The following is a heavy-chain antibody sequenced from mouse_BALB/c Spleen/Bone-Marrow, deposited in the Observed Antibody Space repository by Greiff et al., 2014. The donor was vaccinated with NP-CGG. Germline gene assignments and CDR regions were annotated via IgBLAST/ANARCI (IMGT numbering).Heavy chain of an antibody. J-gene: IGHJ3*01. CDR3: ARGGYYRYDGFAY. Sequence: QVHVKQSGAELARPGASVKLSCKASGYTFTDYYINWVRRRTGQGLEWIGEIYPGNGNTYYNEKFKGKATLTADKSSGTAYMQLSSLTSEDSAVYFCARGGYYRYDGFAYWGQGTLVTVSA. D-gene: IGHD2-14*01. CDR2: IYPGNGNT. CDR1: GYTFTDYY. V-gene: IGHV1-77*01.